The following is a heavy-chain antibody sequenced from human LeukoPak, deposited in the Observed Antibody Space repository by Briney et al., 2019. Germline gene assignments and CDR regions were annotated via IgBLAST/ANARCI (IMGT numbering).Heavy chain of an antibody. CDR3: ARLSISSSPNGDDAFDI. V-gene: IGHV5-51*01. CDR1: GYYFTSYW. Sequence: GESLKISCEVSGYYFTSYWIDWVRQMSGKGLEWMGIIYPGDSDTKYSPSFQGQVTISADKSISTAYLQWSSLKASDTAMYYCARLSISSSPNGDDAFDIWGQGTMVTVSS. D-gene: IGHD6-6*01. CDR2: IYPGDSDT. J-gene: IGHJ3*02.